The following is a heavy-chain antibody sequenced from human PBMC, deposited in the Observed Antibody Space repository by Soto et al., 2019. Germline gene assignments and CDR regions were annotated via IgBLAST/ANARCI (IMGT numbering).Heavy chain of an antibody. CDR3: ARGGGSSGWYEPRFDY. CDR2: IIPIFGTA. Sequence: QVQLVQSGAEVKKPGSSVKVSCKASGGTFSSYAISWVRQAPGQGLEWMGGIIPIFGTANYVQKCQGRVTMTADEPTSTAYMGLSSLRSEDTAVYYCARGGGSSGWYEPRFDYWGQGTLVTVSS. J-gene: IGHJ4*02. CDR1: GGTFSSYA. V-gene: IGHV1-69*01. D-gene: IGHD6-19*01.